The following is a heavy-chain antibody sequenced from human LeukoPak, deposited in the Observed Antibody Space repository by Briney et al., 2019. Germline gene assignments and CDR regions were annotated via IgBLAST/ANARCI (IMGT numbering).Heavy chain of an antibody. CDR1: GYSFTSCY. D-gene: IGHD3-9*01. V-gene: IGHV1-18*04. J-gene: IGHJ4*02. Sequence: GASVKVSCKASGYSFTSCYMTWVRQAPGQGLEWMGWISGYNGKTNYAQKLQGRVTMTTDTSTSTAYMELRNLRSDDTAVYYRARTRDYFDTSRYFDYWGQGTPVTVSS. CDR3: ARTRDYFDTSRYFDY. CDR2: ISGYNGKT.